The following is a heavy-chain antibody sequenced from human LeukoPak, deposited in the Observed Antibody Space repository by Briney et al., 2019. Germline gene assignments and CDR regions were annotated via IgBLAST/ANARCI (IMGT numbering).Heavy chain of an antibody. Sequence: GGSQSLSCSPSGFPLSRYAMLCARHAPREALECVSAIISNGGSTLYADSVKGRFTISRDNSKNTVYLQMSSLRAEDTAVYYCVKGSGWNYYYYGVDVWGKGTTVTVSS. CDR3: VKGSGWNYYYYGVDV. CDR1: GFPLSRYA. J-gene: IGHJ6*04. CDR2: IISNGGST. V-gene: IGHV3-64D*06. D-gene: IGHD6-19*01.